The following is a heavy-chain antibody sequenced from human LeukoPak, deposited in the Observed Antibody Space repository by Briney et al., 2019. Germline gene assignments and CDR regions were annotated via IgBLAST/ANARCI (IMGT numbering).Heavy chain of an antibody. CDR1: GYTFTSYY. V-gene: IGHV1-46*01. CDR3: ARSQFFLGGFDI. CDR2: INPSGGST. Sequence: GASVKVSCKASGYTFTSYYMHWVRQAPGQGLEWMGIINPSGGSTSYAQKFQGRVTMTRDTSTSTLNMELSSLRSEDTAVYYCARSQFFLGGFDIWGQGTMVTVSS. J-gene: IGHJ3*02. D-gene: IGHD2-15*01.